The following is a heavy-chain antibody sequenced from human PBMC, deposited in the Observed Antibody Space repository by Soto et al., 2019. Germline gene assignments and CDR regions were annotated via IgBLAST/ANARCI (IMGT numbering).Heavy chain of an antibody. J-gene: IGHJ5*02. D-gene: IGHD2-15*01. V-gene: IGHV4-59*08. CDR2: IYHSGSS. CDR1: AGFLSRCC. Sequence: SQALSLRRSVSAGFLSRCCGSLFRLLPGKGLEWIGYIYHSGSSNYNPSLKSRVTILLDTSKNQLSLKLSSVTAADTAVYYCARQRSVVVTPWWFDPWGQGTLVTVS. CDR3: ARQRSVVVTPWWFDP.